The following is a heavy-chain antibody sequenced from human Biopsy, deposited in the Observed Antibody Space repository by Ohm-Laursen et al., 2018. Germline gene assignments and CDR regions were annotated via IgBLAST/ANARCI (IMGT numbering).Heavy chain of an antibody. D-gene: IGHD2-15*01. CDR3: VKAYPPPGRRLVVVAGDFDC. J-gene: IGHJ4*02. CDR2: IYTGGST. CDR1: GFTASSTY. Sequence: SLRFSCAASGFTASSTYMSWVRRAPGKGLEWVSVIYTGGSTFYADSVKGRFTISRDNAKNSLYLQMNSLRSEDTAVYYCVKAYPPPGRRLVVVAGDFDCWGQGTRVIVSS. V-gene: IGHV3-53*01.